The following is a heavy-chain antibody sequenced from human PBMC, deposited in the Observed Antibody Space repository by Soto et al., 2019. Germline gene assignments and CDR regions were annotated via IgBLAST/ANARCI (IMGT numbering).Heavy chain of an antibody. CDR2: ISASGGAT. V-gene: IGHV3-23*01. J-gene: IGHJ4*02. CDR1: RFTFTSYA. Sequence: GSLRLSCVASRFTFTSYAMSWVRQAPGKGLEWVAAISASGGATIHADSVKGRLTISRDNSKNTLYLQMNSMRAEDTAVYYCAKDVEGGSLFRGAFDYWGQGTQVTVSS. CDR3: AKDVEGGSLFRGAFDY. D-gene: IGHD1-26*01.